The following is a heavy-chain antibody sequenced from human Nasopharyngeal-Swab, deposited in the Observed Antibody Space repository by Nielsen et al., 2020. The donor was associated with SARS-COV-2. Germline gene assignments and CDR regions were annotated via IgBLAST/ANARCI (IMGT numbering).Heavy chain of an antibody. CDR1: GFTFSSYA. D-gene: IGHD2-15*01. Sequence: GESLKISCAASGFTFSSYAMSWVRQAPGKGLEWVSAISGSGGSTYYADSVKGRFTISRDNSKNTLYPQMNSLRAEDTAVYYCAKGPLRVVVVAATADYWGQGTLVTVSS. V-gene: IGHV3-23*01. CDR2: ISGSGGST. CDR3: AKGPLRVVVVAATADY. J-gene: IGHJ4*02.